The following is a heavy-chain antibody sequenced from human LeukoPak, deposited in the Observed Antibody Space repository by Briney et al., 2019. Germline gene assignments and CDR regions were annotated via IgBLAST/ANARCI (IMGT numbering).Heavy chain of an antibody. CDR2: IYHSGST. Sequence: KPSETLSLTCTVSGYSISSGYYWGWIRQPPGKGLEWIGSIYHSGSTYYNPSLKSRVTISVDTSKNQFSLKLSSVTAADTAVFYCAGVPPPYNYGLHPYYFDYWGQGTLVTVSS. CDR1: GYSISSGYY. D-gene: IGHD5-24*01. V-gene: IGHV4-38-2*02. CDR3: AGVPPPYNYGLHPYYFDY. J-gene: IGHJ4*02.